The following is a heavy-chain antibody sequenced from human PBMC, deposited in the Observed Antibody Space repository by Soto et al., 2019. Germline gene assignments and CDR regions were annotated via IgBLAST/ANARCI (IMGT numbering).Heavy chain of an antibody. Sequence: GAPVKVSCKASGGTFSSYTISWVRQAPGQGLEWMGRIIPILGIANYAQKFQGRVTITADKSTSTAYMELSSLRSEDTAVYYCARRIAAAASDAFDIWGQGTMVTVSS. CDR1: GGTFSSYT. J-gene: IGHJ3*02. D-gene: IGHD6-13*01. V-gene: IGHV1-69*02. CDR3: ARRIAAAASDAFDI. CDR2: IIPILGIA.